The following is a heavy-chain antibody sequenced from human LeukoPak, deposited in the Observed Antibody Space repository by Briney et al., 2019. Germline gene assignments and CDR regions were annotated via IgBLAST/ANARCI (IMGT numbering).Heavy chain of an antibody. CDR3: ARGVYGDFYFDF. CDR1: GYTFTAYA. J-gene: IGHJ4*02. D-gene: IGHD4-17*01. V-gene: IGHV1-3*01. CDR2: INAGTGNT. Sequence: GASVKVSCKVSGYTFTAYAMHWVRQAPGQRPEWMGWINAGTGNTRYSQKFQGRVTITRDTSASTAYMELSSLKSEDTAVYYCARGVYGDFYFDFWGQGTLVTVSS.